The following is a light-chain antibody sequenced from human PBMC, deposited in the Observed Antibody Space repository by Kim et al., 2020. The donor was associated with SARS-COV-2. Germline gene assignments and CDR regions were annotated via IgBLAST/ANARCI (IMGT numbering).Light chain of an antibody. V-gene: IGLV3-19*01. J-gene: IGLJ1*01. CDR2: VFN. CDR3: NSRDSSGSHPGV. Sequence: GQTVRITCQWKNLRRYYANWYQQKPGEAPVVVIYVFNNRPSRIPDRFSGSRSGDTISLTINGAQAEDEADYYCNSRDSSGSHPGVFGTGTKVTVL. CDR1: NLRRYY.